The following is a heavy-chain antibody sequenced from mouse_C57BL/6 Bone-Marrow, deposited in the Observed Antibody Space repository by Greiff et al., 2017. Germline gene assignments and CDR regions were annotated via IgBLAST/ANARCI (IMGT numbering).Heavy chain of an antibody. CDR3: ARWSPTIVKGAWFAY. CDR2: IYPGSGST. V-gene: IGHV1-55*01. D-gene: IGHD2-12*01. CDR1: GYTFTSSW. Sequence: QVQLQQPGAELVKPGASVKMSCKASGYTFTSSWITWVKQRPGPGLEWIGDIYPGSGSTNYNEKFKSKATLPVDTSSSKAYMQLSRLTSEYSAVYYCARWSPTIVKGAWFAYWGQGTLVTVSA. J-gene: IGHJ3*01.